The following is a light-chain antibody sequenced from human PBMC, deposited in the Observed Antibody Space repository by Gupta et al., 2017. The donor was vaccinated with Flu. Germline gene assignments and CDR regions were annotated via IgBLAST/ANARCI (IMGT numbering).Light chain of an antibody. CDR3: AAWENSGGDWYV. J-gene: IGLJ1*01. CDR2: GNN. CDR1: ASLRSTS. Sequence: ASLRSTSACWYQQLPGPAPKLLIYGNNQRPSGVPDRFSGSRSGTSASLAITGVRSEDEADYYCAAWENSGGDWYVFGGGTRVTVL. V-gene: IGLV1-47*02.